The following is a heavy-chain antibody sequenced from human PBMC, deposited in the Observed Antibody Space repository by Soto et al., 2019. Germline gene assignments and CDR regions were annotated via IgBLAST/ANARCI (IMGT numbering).Heavy chain of an antibody. V-gene: IGHV3-23*01. D-gene: IGHD2-8*01. CDR2: ISGSGGST. CDR1: GFTFSSYA. J-gene: IGHJ4*02. Sequence: PGGSLRLSCAASGFTFSSYALRWVRPAPGKGLEWVSAISGSGGSTYYADSVKGRFTISRDNSKNTLYLQMNSLRAEDTAVYYCAKDPVLMVYASFDYWGQGTLVTVSS. CDR3: AKDPVLMVYASFDY.